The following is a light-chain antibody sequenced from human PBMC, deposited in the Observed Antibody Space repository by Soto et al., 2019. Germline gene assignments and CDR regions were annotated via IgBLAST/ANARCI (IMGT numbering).Light chain of an antibody. CDR2: SNN. CDR3: ATWDDGLNGVL. V-gene: IGLV1-40*01. CDR1: ASNFGAGYD. Sequence: QSVLTQPPSVSGAPGQRVTISCTGSASNFGAGYDVHWYQQIPGTAPKLVIYSNNERPSGVPDRFSGSKSGTSASLAISGLQSEDEAHYYCATWDDGLNGVLFGGGTKVTVL. J-gene: IGLJ2*01.